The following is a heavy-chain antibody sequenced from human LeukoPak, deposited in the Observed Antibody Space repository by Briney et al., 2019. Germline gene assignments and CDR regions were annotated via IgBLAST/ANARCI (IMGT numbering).Heavy chain of an antibody. Sequence: MTSETLSLTCTVSGGSISTSSYYWGWVRQPPGKGLEWIGNIFYSPSLKSRVTISLDTSRNQFSLKLNSVTAADTAVYYCARDTSPGRGYSYGVNWFDPWGQGTLVTVSS. CDR2: IFYS. V-gene: IGHV4-39*07. CDR3: ARDTSPGRGYSYGVNWFDP. D-gene: IGHD5-18*01. CDR1: GGSISTSSYY. J-gene: IGHJ5*02.